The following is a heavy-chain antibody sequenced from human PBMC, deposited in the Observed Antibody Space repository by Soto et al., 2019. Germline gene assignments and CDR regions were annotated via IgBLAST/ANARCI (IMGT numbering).Heavy chain of an antibody. Sequence: QVLLVESGGGVVQPGRSLRLSCAASGFTFTNYAMHWVRQAPGKGLEWVAVISYDGTNKYYADSVKVRFTISRDNSKNTLYLQMNSLIPEDTAVYYCARSRAGSSPPSYWGQGTLVIVSS. V-gene: IGHV3-30-3*01. D-gene: IGHD1-1*01. J-gene: IGHJ4*02. CDR3: ARSRAGSSPPSY. CDR1: GFTFTNYA. CDR2: ISYDGTNK.